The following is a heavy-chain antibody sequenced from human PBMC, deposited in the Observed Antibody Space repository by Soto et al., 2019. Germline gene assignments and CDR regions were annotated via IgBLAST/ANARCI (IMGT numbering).Heavy chain of an antibody. Sequence: SETLSLTCTVSGGSISSGGYYWSCIRQHPGKGLEWIGYIYYSGSTYYNPSLKSRVTISVDTSKNQFSLKLSSVTAADTAVYYCARGYYDFWSATPGGMDVWGQGTTVT. CDR2: IYYSGST. D-gene: IGHD3-3*01. CDR1: GGSISSGGYY. J-gene: IGHJ6*02. CDR3: ARGYYDFWSATPGGMDV. V-gene: IGHV4-31*03.